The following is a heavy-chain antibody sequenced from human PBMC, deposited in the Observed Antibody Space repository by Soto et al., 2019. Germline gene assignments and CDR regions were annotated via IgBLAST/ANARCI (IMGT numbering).Heavy chain of an antibody. J-gene: IGHJ4*02. CDR3: ARGVLWFGEYPPFFDY. V-gene: IGHV4-59*12. CDR1: GGSISSYY. Sequence: VQLQESGPGLVKPSETLSLTCTVSGGSISSYYWSWIRQPPGKGLEWIGYIYYSGSTNYNPYLKSRVTISADTSKNQFSPKQRSVAAAETAVYYCARGVLWFGEYPPFFDYWGQGTLVTVSS. CDR2: IYYSGST. D-gene: IGHD3-10*01.